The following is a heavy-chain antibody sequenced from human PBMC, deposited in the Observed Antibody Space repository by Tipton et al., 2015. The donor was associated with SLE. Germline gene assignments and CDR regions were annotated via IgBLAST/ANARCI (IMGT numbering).Heavy chain of an antibody. CDR2: IYYSGST. J-gene: IGHJ4*02. CDR1: GGSISSGSYY. V-gene: IGHV4-61*10. D-gene: IGHD6-6*01. CDR3: ARDSGYSSSFDY. Sequence: TLSLTCTVSGGSISSGSYYWTWIRQPAGEGLEWIGYIYYSGSTNYNPSLKSRVTISVDTSKNQFSLKLSSVTAADTAVYYCARDSGYSSSFDYWGQGTLVTVSS.